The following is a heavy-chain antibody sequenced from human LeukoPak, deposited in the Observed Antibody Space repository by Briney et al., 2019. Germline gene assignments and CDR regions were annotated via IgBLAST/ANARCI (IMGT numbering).Heavy chain of an antibody. D-gene: IGHD6-19*01. CDR3: AKDIAVAGTGPLDY. V-gene: IGHV3-7*03. CDR1: GFTFSGFW. CDR2: INSDGSEG. Sequence: GGSLRLSCAVSGFTFSGFWMSWSRQAPGKGLEWVASINSDGSEGYYADVVKGRFTISRDNAKNSLYLQMNSLRTGDTAFYYCAKDIAVAGTGPLDYWGQGTLVTVSS. J-gene: IGHJ4*02.